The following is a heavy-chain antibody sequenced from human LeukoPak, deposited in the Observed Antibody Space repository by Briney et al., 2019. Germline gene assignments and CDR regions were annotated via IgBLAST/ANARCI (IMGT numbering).Heavy chain of an antibody. CDR3: VLLDQNIPIDP. Sequence: ASVKVSCKASGYTFSSYYMHWVRQAPGQGLEWMGIINPSGGSTSYAQKFQGRVTMTRDTSTSTVYMELSSLRSEDTAVYYCVLLDQNIPIDPWGQGTLVTVS. CDR2: INPSGGST. D-gene: IGHD2/OR15-2a*01. CDR1: GYTFSSYY. J-gene: IGHJ5*02. V-gene: IGHV1-46*01.